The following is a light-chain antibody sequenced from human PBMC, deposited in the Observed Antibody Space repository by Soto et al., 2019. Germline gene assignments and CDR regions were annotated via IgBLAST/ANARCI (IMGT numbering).Light chain of an antibody. CDR3: CSYAGSSTLGV. CDR1: SSDVGSYNL. J-gene: IGLJ1*01. CDR2: EGS. Sequence: QSALTQPASVSGSPGQSITISCTGTSSDVGSYNLVSWYQQHPGKAPNLMIYEGSKRPSGVSNRFSGSKSGNTASLTISGLQAEDEADYYCCSYAGSSTLGVFGTGTKVTVL. V-gene: IGLV2-23*01.